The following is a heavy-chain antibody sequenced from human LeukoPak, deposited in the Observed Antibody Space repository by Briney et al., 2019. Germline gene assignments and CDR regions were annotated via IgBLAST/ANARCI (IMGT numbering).Heavy chain of an antibody. Sequence: SETLSLTCIVSGGSIGSSSYYWGWIRQPPGKGLEWIGSIYYSGSTYYNPSLKSRVTISVDTSKNQFSLNLSSVTAADTAVYFCARLRRGCSGGDCYLDYYGMDVWGRGTTVTVSS. V-gene: IGHV4-39*01. D-gene: IGHD2-21*02. J-gene: IGHJ6*02. CDR1: GGSIGSSSYY. CDR3: ARLRRGCSGGDCYLDYYGMDV. CDR2: IYYSGST.